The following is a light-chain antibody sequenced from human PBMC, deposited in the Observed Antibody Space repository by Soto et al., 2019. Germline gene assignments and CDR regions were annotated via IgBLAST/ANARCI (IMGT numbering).Light chain of an antibody. V-gene: IGKV3-15*01. J-gene: IGKJ1*01. CDR1: QSVDIS. CDR2: GAS. Sequence: EVVMRQSPAPLSVSPGERVILSCRASQSVDISLAWYQQKPGQAPRLLIYGASTRATDMPGTFSGRGSGTEFTLTITSLRPEDVGVYYCQQYRSWPRTLGQGTKVDIK. CDR3: QQYRSWPRT.